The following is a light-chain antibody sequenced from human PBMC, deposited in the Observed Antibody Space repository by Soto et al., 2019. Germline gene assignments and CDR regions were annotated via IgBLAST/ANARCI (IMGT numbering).Light chain of an antibody. J-gene: IGKJ1*01. Sequence: DIVLTHSPGTLPLSPGERATLSCKASQSVSSSYLAWYQQKPGQAPRLLIYGASSRATGIPARFSGSGSGTEFTLTINSLQSEDFAVYYCQQYDNWPRTFGQGTKVDIK. CDR3: QQYDNWPRT. V-gene: IGKV3-20*01. CDR2: GAS. CDR1: QSVSSSY.